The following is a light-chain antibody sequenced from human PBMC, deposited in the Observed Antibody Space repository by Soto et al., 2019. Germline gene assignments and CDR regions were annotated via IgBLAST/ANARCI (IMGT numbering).Light chain of an antibody. CDR2: AAS. J-gene: IGKJ1*01. V-gene: IGKV1-6*01. CDR3: LQDYNYPRT. Sequence: AIQMTQSPSSLSASVGDRVTITCRASQGIRNDLGWYQQKPGKAPKLLIYAASSLQSGVPSRFSGSGSGTDFTLTITSMQTEHSANYYCLQDYNYPRTFGQGTKVDI. CDR1: QGIRND.